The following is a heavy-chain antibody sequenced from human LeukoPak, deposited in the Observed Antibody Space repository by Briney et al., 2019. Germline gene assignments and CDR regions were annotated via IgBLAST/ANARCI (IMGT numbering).Heavy chain of an antibody. D-gene: IGHD1-20*01. CDR3: ARYRGNSNGGFDP. V-gene: IGHV4-59*01. CDR2: ISNSGGI. CDR1: GGSISSYY. Sequence: SGTLSLTCTVSGGSISSYYWSWIRQPPGKGLEWIGNISNSGGINYNPSLKSRVTTSVDTSKNQFSLKLTSVTAADTAVYYCARYRGNSNGGFDPWGQGTLVTVST. J-gene: IGHJ5*02.